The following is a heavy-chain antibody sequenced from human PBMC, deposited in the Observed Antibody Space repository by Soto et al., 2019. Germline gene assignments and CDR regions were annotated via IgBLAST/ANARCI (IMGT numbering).Heavy chain of an antibody. D-gene: IGHD5-12*01. J-gene: IGHJ5*02. Sequence: QVQLVQSGAEVKKPGSSVKVSCKASGGTFSNHIITWVRQAPGQGPEWMGRIIPMLDITNYAQKFQGRVNIPADPSPPTASMEVSRMTPQDTAMPYCVKDSPLGSAFSAHDPIDPCGKATLVTVPS. CDR2: IIPMLDIT. V-gene: IGHV1-69*08. CDR3: VKDSPLGSAFSAHDPIDP. CDR1: GGTFSNHI.